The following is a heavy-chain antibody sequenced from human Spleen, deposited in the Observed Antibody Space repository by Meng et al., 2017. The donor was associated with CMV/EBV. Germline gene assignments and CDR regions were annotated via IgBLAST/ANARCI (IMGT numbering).Heavy chain of an antibody. CDR3: ARDSGLLPIWFDP. D-gene: IGHD3-10*01. CDR2: TCYRSKWYN. Sequence: SGDSVSGSGAAWNWIRQSPSRGLEWLGRTCYRSKWYNDYAVSVKSRITISPDTSKNQFSLHLSSVTPEDTAIYYCARDSGLLPIWFDPWGQGTLVTVSS. CDR1: GDSVSGSGAA. V-gene: IGHV6-1*01. J-gene: IGHJ5*02.